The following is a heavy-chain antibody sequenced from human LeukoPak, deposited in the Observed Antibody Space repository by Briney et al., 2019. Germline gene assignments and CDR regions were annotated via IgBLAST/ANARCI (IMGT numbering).Heavy chain of an antibody. CDR2: ISGSGGST. CDR1: GFTSSSYA. V-gene: IGHV3-23*01. Sequence: GGSLRLSCAASGFTSSSYAMSWVRQAPGKGLEWVSAISGSGGSTYYADSVKGRFIISRDNSKNTFYPQMDSLRADDTAMYYCAKGKVNHLGGLDYWGQGTLVTVSS. D-gene: IGHD1-14*01. CDR3: AKGKVNHLGGLDY. J-gene: IGHJ4*02.